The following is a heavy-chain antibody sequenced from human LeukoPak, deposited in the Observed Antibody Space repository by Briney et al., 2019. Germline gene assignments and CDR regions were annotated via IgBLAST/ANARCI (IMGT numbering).Heavy chain of an antibody. Sequence: GGSLRLSCAASGFTFSSYSMNWVRQAPGKGLEWVSYISSSSSTIYYADSVKGRFTISRDNAKNSLYLQMNSLRAEDTAVYYCAKDGSSVSASHKDYWGQGTLVTVSS. CDR3: AKDGSSVSASHKDY. D-gene: IGHD6-25*01. CDR2: ISSSSSTI. J-gene: IGHJ4*02. V-gene: IGHV3-48*01. CDR1: GFTFSSYS.